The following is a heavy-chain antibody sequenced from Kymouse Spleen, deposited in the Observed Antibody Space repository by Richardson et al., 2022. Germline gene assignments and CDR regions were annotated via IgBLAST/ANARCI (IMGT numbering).Heavy chain of an antibody. CDR3: AVYCSSTSCFSDAFDI. CDR1: GGSISSSSYY. V-gene: IGHV4-39*01. D-gene: IGHD2-2*02. J-gene: IGHJ3*02. CDR2: IYYSGST. Sequence: QLQLQESGPGLVKPSETLSLTCTVSGGSISSSSYYWGWIRQPPGKGLEWIGSIYYSGSTYYNPSLKSRVTISVDTSKNQFSLKLSSVTAADTAVYYCAVYCSSTSCFSDAFDIWGQGTMVTVSS.